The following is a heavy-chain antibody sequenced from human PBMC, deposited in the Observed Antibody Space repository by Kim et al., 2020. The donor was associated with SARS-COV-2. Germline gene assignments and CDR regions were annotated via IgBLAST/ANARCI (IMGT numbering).Heavy chain of an antibody. CDR1: GGSFSGYY. CDR3: ARAGRRITMIVVVICFDY. J-gene: IGHJ4*01. Sequence: SETLSLTCAVYGGSFSGYYWSWIRQPPGKGLEWIGEINHSGSTNYNPSLKSRVTISVNTSKNQFSLKLSSVTAADTAVYYCARAGRRITMIVVVICFDY. D-gene: IGHD3-22*01. V-gene: IGHV4-34*01. CDR2: INHSGST.